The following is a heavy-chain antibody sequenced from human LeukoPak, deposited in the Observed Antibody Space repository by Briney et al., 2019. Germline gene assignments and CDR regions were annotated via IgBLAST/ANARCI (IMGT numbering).Heavy chain of an antibody. Sequence: GGSLRLSCAASGFTFSSYGMHWVRQAPGKGLEWVAFIRYDGSNKYYADSVKGRFTISRDNSKNTLYLQMNSLRAEDTAVYYCAKDASIAAAGTALDYWGQGTLVTVSS. J-gene: IGHJ4*02. CDR3: AKDASIAAAGTALDY. V-gene: IGHV3-30*02. D-gene: IGHD6-13*01. CDR1: GFTFSSYG. CDR2: IRYDGSNK.